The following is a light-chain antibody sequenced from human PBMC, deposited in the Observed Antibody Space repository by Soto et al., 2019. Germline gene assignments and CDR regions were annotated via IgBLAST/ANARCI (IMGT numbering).Light chain of an antibody. V-gene: IGKV3-11*01. CDR2: DAS. Sequence: EIVLTQSPATLSLSPGERATLSCRASQSVSSYLAWYQQKPGQAPRLLIYDASNRATGIPARFSGSGSGTDFTLTISSLEPDDFAVYYCQQRFTWPPYTFGQGTKLEIK. CDR3: QQRFTWPPYT. J-gene: IGKJ2*01. CDR1: QSVSSY.